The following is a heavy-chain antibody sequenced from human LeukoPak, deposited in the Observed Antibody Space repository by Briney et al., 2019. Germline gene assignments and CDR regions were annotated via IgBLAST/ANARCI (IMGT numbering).Heavy chain of an antibody. CDR3: ARQSRDGSKTRGYYFDY. J-gene: IGHJ4*02. CDR1: GYRFTSYW. D-gene: IGHD3-10*01. Sequence: GESLKISCKGSGYRFTSYWISWVRQMPGKGLEWMGRIDPTDSYTNYSPSFEGHVTISADKSISTVYLQWSSLKASDTAMYYCARQSRDGSKTRGYYFDYWGQGTLVTVSS. CDR2: IDPTDSYT. V-gene: IGHV5-10-1*01.